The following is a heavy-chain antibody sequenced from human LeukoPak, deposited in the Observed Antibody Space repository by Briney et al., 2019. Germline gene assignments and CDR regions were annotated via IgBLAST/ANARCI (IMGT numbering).Heavy chain of an antibody. D-gene: IGHD1-26*01. V-gene: IGHV4-34*01. J-gene: IGHJ6*03. CDR1: GGSFSGYY. CDR3: ARDRLVGATFYYYYYMDV. Sequence: PSETLSLTCAVYGGSFSGYYWSWIRQPPGKGLEWIGEINHSGSTNYNPSLKSRVTISVDTSKNQFSLKLSSVTAADTAVYYCARDRLVGATFYYYYYMDVWGKGTTVTVSS. CDR2: INHSGST.